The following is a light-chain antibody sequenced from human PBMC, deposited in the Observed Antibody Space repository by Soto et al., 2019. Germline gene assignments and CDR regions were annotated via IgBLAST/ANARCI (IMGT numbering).Light chain of an antibody. CDR1: QSISTW. CDR2: AAS. Sequence: IQMTKSPSTLSASVGDSVTITCLASQSISTWLAWYQQKPGKAPKLLIYAASSLQSGVPSRFSGSGSGTDFTLTISSLQPEDFATYYCQQSYSTPRTFGQGTKVDIK. CDR3: QQSYSTPRT. J-gene: IGKJ1*01. V-gene: IGKV1-39*01.